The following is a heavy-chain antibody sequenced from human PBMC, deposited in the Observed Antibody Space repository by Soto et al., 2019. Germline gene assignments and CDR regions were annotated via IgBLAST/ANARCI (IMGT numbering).Heavy chain of an antibody. CDR3: ARGQNNWNYGDY. Sequence: SETLSLTCAVYGGSFSGYYWSWIRQPPGKGLEWIGEINHSGSTNYNPSLKSRVTISVDTSKNQFSLKLSSVTAADTAVYYCARGQNNWNYGDYWGQGTLVTVSS. J-gene: IGHJ4*02. V-gene: IGHV4-34*01. CDR1: GGSFSGYY. D-gene: IGHD1-20*01. CDR2: INHSGST.